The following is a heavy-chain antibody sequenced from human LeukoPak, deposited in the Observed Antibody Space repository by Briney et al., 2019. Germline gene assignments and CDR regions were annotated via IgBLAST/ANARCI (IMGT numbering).Heavy chain of an antibody. D-gene: IGHD2-21*02. CDR1: GFTFSSYG. CDR2: ISYDGSNK. CDR3: AKAEYCGGDCYTYLDY. J-gene: IGHJ4*02. V-gene: IGHV3-30*18. Sequence: GGSLRLSCAASGFTFSSYGMHWVRQAPGKGLEWVAVISYDGSNKYYADSVKGRFTISRDNSKNTLYLQMNSLRAEDTAVYYCAKAEYCGGDCYTYLDYWGQGTLVTVSS.